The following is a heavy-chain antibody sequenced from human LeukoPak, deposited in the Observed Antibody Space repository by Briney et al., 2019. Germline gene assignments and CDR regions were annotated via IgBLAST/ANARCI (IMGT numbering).Heavy chain of an antibody. J-gene: IGHJ4*02. CDR3: ARADAVAAFFDY. Sequence: PGGSLRLSCAASGFTFSSYAMHWVRQAPGKGLEWVAVISYDGSNKYYADSVKGRFTISRDNSKNTLYLQMNSLRAEDTAVYYCARADAVAAFFDYWGQGTLVTVSS. D-gene: IGHD6-19*01. CDR1: GFTFSSYA. V-gene: IGHV3-30-3*01. CDR2: ISYDGSNK.